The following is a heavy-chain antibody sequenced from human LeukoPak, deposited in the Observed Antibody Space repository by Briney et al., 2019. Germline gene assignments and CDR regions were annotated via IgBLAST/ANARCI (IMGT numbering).Heavy chain of an antibody. CDR3: AKGTYYYDSSGYYGGYYFDY. CDR1: GFTFSAYN. Sequence: GGSLRLSCAASGFTFSAYNMNWVRRTPGKGLEWVSSITTSSSYMFYADSVRGRFTISRDNAENSLYLQMNSLRAEDTAVYYCAKGTYYYDSSGYYGGYYFDYWGQGTLVTVSS. J-gene: IGHJ4*02. D-gene: IGHD3-22*01. CDR2: ITTSSSYM. V-gene: IGHV3-21*04.